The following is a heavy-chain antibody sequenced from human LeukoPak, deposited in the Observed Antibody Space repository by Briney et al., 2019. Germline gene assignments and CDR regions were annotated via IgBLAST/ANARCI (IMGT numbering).Heavy chain of an antibody. CDR3: ARSHASYTSSWSVSYYFDY. D-gene: IGHD6-13*01. CDR1: GFTFSSYW. V-gene: IGHV3-74*01. J-gene: IGHJ4*02. Sequence: GGSLRLSCAASGFTFSSYWMHWVRQAPGKGLVWVSRINSDGSNTLYADSVKGRFTISRDNAKNTLYLQMNSLRAEDTAVYYCARSHASYTSSWSVSYYFDYWGQGTLVPVSS. CDR2: INSDGSNT.